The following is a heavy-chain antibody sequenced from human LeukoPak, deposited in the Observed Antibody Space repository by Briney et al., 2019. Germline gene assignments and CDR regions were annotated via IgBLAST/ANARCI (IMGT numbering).Heavy chain of an antibody. CDR2: ISYDGGKR. J-gene: IGHJ4*02. V-gene: IGHV3-30*18. CDR1: GFNFMTYG. D-gene: IGHD3-10*01. Sequence: PGRSLRLSSAASGFNFMTYGMHWVRQAPGKGLEWVAFISYDGGKRFFGESVKGRFTIARDNSENTVSLQMNTLKTEDTAVYYCAKGLRWFGDFYFNFFDYWGQGILVTVSS. CDR3: AKGLRWFGDFYFNFFDY.